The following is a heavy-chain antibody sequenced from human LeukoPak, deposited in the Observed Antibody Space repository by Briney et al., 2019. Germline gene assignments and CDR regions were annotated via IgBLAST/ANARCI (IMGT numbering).Heavy chain of an antibody. D-gene: IGHD4-17*01. Sequence: KAGGSVRLSCAASGFTFSSYSMNWVRQAPGKGLEWVSSICSSSTYTNYADSVKGRFTISRDNAKNSLYLPMNSLRAEDTAVYYCAREFSFRGDSTLTTLRYFDYWGQGTLATVSS. CDR1: GFTFSSYS. CDR2: ICSSSTYT. V-gene: IGHV3-21*04. J-gene: IGHJ4*02. CDR3: AREFSFRGDSTLTTLRYFDY.